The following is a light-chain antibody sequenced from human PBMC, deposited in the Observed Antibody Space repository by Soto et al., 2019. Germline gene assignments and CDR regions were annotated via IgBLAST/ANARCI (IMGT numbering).Light chain of an antibody. CDR3: MQGSHWPWT. Sequence: DVVMTQSPLSLPVTLGQPASISCRSSQSLIHSDGNTYLNWFQQRPGQSPRRLIYEVSDRDSGVPDRCSGSGSGADFTLKISRVEAEDVGVYYCMQGSHWPWTFGQGTEVEIK. CDR2: EVS. V-gene: IGKV2-30*02. J-gene: IGKJ1*01. CDR1: QSLIHSDGNTY.